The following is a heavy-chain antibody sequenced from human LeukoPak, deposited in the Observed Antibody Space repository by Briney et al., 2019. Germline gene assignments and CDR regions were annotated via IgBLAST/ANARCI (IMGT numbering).Heavy chain of an antibody. D-gene: IGHD5-18*01. V-gene: IGHV4-34*01. CDR1: GGSFSGYY. J-gene: IGHJ5*02. CDR3: ARRQLWLHWFDP. CDR2: INHSGST. Sequence: SETLSLTCGVYGGSFSGYYWSWIRQPPGKGLEWIGEINHSGSTNSNPSLKSRVTISADTSKNQFSLKVNSITAADTAVYYCARRQLWLHWFDPWGQGTLVTVSS.